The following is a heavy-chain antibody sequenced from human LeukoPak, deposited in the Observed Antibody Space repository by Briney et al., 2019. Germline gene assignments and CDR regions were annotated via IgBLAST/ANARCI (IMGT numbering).Heavy chain of an antibody. V-gene: IGHV1-2*02. CDR2: INPNSGGT. CDR3: ARDLIKLDIVVVPSAMFDY. D-gene: IGHD2-2*03. J-gene: IGHJ4*02. Sequence: ASVKVSCKASGYTFTGYYMHWVRQAPGQGLEWMGWINPNSGGTNYAQKFQGRVTMTRDTSISTAYMELSRLRSDDTAVYYCARDLIKLDIVVVPSAMFDYWGQGTLVTVSS. CDR1: GYTFTGYY.